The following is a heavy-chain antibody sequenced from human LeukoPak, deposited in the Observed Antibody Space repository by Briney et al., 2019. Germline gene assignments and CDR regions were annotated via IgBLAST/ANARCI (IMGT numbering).Heavy chain of an antibody. D-gene: IGHD4-17*01. V-gene: IGHV3-7*01. CDR1: GFTFSNYW. CDR2: IKQDGSEK. CDR3: ARDEYGVLDY. Sequence: GGSLRLSCAASGFTFSNYWMAWVRQAPGKGPEWVANIKQDGSEKYYVDSVKGRFTISRDNAKNSLYLQMNSLRAEDTAMYYCARDEYGVLDYWGQGTLVTVSS. J-gene: IGHJ4*02.